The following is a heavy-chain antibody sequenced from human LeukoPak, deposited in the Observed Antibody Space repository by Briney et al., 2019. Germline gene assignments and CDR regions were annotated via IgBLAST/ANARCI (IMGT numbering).Heavy chain of an antibody. J-gene: IGHJ4*02. V-gene: IGHV1-46*01. CDR3: ARDSGMVRGTVDY. D-gene: IGHD3-10*01. CDR2: INPSGGST. CDR1: GYTFTSYY. Sequence: ASVKVSCKSSGYTFTSYYMYWVRQAPGQGLEWMGIINPSGGSTSYAQKFQGRVTMTRDTSTSSVYMELSSLRSEDTAVYYCARDSGMVRGTVDYWGQGTLVTVSS.